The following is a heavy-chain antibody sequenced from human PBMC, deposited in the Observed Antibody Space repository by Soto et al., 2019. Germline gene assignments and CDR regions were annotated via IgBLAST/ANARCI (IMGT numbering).Heavy chain of an antibody. V-gene: IGHV1-69*01. Sequence: QVQLVQSGAEVKKPGSSVKVSCKASGGTFSSYAISWVRQAPGQGLEWMGGIIPIFGTANYAQKFQGRVTITADESTSTAYMELSSLRSEDTAVYHCARNYCSGGSCYLTDAFDIWGQGTMVTVSS. CDR2: IIPIFGTA. D-gene: IGHD2-15*01. J-gene: IGHJ3*02. CDR3: ARNYCSGGSCYLTDAFDI. CDR1: GGTFSSYA.